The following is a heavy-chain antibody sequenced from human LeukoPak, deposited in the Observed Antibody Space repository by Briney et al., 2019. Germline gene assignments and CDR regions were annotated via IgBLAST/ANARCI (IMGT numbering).Heavy chain of an antibody. V-gene: IGHV4-61*02. D-gene: IGHD6-6*01. CDR1: GGSISSGSYY. J-gene: IGHJ6*03. CDR3: ARVEYSSSRGDYYYYMDV. CDR2: IYSSGST. Sequence: SETLSLTCTASGGSISSGSYYWSWIRQPAGKGLEWIGRIYSSGSTDYNPSLKRRVTISVDTSKNQFSLRLSSVTAADTAVYYCARVEYSSSRGDYYYYMDVWGKGTTVTVSS.